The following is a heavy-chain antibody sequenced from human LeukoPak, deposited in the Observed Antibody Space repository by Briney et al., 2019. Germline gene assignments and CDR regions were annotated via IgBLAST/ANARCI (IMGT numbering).Heavy chain of an antibody. V-gene: IGHV3-48*04. CDR2: ISSSGSTI. CDR1: GFTFSSYS. Sequence: HPGGSLRLSCAASGFTFSSYSMNWVRQAPGRGLEWVSYISSSGSTIYYADSVKGRFTISRDNAKNSLYLQMKSLRAEDTAVYYCTREGGGPTDDYWGQGTLVSVSS. J-gene: IGHJ4*02. D-gene: IGHD3-16*01. CDR3: TREGGGPTDDY.